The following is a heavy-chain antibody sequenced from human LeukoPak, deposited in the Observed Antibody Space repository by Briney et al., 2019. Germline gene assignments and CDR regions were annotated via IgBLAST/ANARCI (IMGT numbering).Heavy chain of an antibody. CDR1: GFTFSTYA. Sequence: PGGSLRLSCATSGFTFSTYAMTWVRQAPGKGLEWVSVVSGGFTTYYADSVKGRFTISRDNSKNTLYLQMNSLRVEDTAVYYCAKGRTLVGGSTRSYDYWGQGTLVTVSS. CDR3: AKGRTLVGGSTRSYDY. D-gene: IGHD1-26*01. V-gene: IGHV3-23*01. J-gene: IGHJ4*02. CDR2: VSGGFTT.